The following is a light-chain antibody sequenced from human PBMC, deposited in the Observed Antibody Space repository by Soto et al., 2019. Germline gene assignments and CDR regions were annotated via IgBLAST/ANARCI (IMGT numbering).Light chain of an antibody. CDR1: QSISSD. CDR3: QQDNNWART. Sequence: ENVMTQSQATLSVSPEDRATLSGRASQSISSDLAWYQQKPGQAPSLLIYGASTTATSVPGRFSGRGSGREFTLTISSLQSEDFALYYCQQDNNWARTFGQGTKRESK. V-gene: IGKV3-15*01. J-gene: IGKJ2*01. CDR2: GAS.